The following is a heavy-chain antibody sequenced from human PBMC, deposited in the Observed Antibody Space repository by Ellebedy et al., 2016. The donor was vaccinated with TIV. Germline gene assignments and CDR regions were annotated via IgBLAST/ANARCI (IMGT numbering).Heavy chain of an antibody. Sequence: GESLKISCAASGFTFSDYAIHWVRQAPGKGLEWVAVVSYNTYHKHYLDSVEGRFTISRDNSKNTVSLQMDSLRTEDTAVYHCARSLPSPSTLVRGVVDFWGLGTLVTVSS. V-gene: IGHV3-30-3*01. CDR1: GFTFSDYA. CDR2: VSYNTYHK. D-gene: IGHD3-10*01. CDR3: ARSLPSPSTLVRGVVDF. J-gene: IGHJ4*02.